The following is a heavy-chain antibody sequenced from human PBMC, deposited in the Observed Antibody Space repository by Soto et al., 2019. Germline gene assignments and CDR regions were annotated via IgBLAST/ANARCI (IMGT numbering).Heavy chain of an antibody. CDR3: ARPSYALNWDFHYGMQV. Sequence: SVTLSHTSAVYHGSFSGYSWTWIRPIPGKGLEWIGEINQSGNTKYNPSLMSRVTMSVDTSRNQFSLKLRSVTAADTAVYYCARPSYALNWDFHYGMQVWGQGTSVTCSS. CDR1: HGSFSGYS. D-gene: IGHD2-2*01. V-gene: IGHV4-34*01. CDR2: INQSGNT. J-gene: IGHJ6*02.